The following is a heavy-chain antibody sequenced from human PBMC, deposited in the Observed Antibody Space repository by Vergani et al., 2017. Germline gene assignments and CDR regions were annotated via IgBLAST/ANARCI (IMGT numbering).Heavy chain of an antibody. CDR3: AKDEGRIAAPGG. D-gene: IGHD6-13*01. V-gene: IGHV3-30*02. CDR1: GFTFSNYG. Sequence: VQLVESGGGLVKPGGSLRLSCAASGFTFSNYGMHWVRQAPGKGLEWVAFIRYDGSNKYYADSVKGRFTISRDNSKNTLYLQMNSLRAEDTAVYYCAKDEGRIAAPGGWGQGTLVTVSS. J-gene: IGHJ4*02. CDR2: IRYDGSNK.